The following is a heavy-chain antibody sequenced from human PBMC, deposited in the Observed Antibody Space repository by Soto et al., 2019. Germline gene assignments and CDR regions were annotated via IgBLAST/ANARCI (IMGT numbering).Heavy chain of an antibody. CDR3: ARYYGAGSYFFDF. CDR1: GLSVSSNY. D-gene: IGHD3-10*01. V-gene: IGHV3-53*01. Sequence: EVLLVESGGGLIQPGGSLRLSCAASGLSVSSNYMSWIRQAPGKGLEWVSVIYSDGRTLYADSVKGRFTISRDNSETTVYLQMNSLRVDDTAVYYCARYYGAGSYFFDFWGQGTLVTVSS. CDR2: IYSDGRT. J-gene: IGHJ4*02.